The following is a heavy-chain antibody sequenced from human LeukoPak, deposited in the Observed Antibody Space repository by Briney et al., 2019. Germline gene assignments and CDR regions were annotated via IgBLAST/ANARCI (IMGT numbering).Heavy chain of an antibody. J-gene: IGHJ4*02. CDR3: ARRRFVRGPDVVNPFDY. D-gene: IGHD2-8*01. Sequence: PSETLSLTCTVSGGSISSTFYYWGWIRQPPGKGLEWIGSINYSGSTYYNPSLKGRVTISVDTSKNQFSLKLSSVTAADTAVYYCARRRFVRGPDVVNPFDYWGQGTLVTVSS. CDR1: GGSISSTFYY. V-gene: IGHV4-39*01. CDR2: INYSGST.